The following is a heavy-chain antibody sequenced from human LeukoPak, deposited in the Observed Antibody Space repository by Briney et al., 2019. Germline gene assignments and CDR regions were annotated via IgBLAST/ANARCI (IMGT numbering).Heavy chain of an antibody. CDR1: RFIFTDYY. CDR2: ISSTSSVI. V-gene: IGHV3-11*03. Sequence: GGSLRLACAASRFIFTDYYMSWIRQSPGKGLEWVAYISSTSSVIHYTDSVKGRFTISRDNAKNSLYLQMSSLRAEDTAVYYCARKGELERRRSWDCWGQGTLVTVSS. CDR3: ARKGELERRRSWDC. J-gene: IGHJ4*02. D-gene: IGHD1-1*01.